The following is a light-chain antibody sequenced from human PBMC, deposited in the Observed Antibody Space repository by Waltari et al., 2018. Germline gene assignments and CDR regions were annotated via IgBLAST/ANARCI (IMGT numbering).Light chain of an antibody. J-gene: IGKJ3*01. V-gene: IGKV1-39*01. CDR1: QSISSY. CDR2: DAS. Sequence: DIQMTQSPSSLSASVGDRITITCRASQSISSYLNWYQQKPGNAPKLLIYDASNLQTGVPSRFSGSGSGTDFTLTISSLQPEDFATYYCQQSYSTPPITFGPGTKVEVK. CDR3: QQSYSTPPIT.